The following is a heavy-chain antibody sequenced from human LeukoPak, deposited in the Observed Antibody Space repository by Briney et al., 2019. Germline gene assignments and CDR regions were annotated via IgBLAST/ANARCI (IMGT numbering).Heavy chain of an antibody. V-gene: IGHV4-4*02. Sequence: GSLRLSCAASGFTFSNAWMSWVRQPPGKGLEWIGSIYYSGSTYYNPSLKSRVTISVDTSKNQFSLKLSSVTAADTAVYYCAREALLWFGEFPFDPWGQGTLVTVSS. J-gene: IGHJ5*02. CDR3: AREALLWFGEFPFDP. CDR1: GFTFSNAW. D-gene: IGHD3-10*01. CDR2: IYYSGST.